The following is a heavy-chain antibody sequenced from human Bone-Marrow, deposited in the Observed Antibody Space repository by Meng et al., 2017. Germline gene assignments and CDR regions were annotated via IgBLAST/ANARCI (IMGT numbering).Heavy chain of an antibody. V-gene: IGHV3-7*01. D-gene: IGHD7-27*01. J-gene: IGHJ4*02. CDR3: ARDGDSGDY. CDR1: GFTFSSYW. Sequence: GESLKISCAASGFTFSSYWMSWVRQAPGKGLEWVANIKQDGSEKYYVDSVKGRFTISRDNAKNSLYLQMNSLRAEDTAVYYCARDGDSGDYWGQGNRVNGAS. CDR2: IKQDGSEK.